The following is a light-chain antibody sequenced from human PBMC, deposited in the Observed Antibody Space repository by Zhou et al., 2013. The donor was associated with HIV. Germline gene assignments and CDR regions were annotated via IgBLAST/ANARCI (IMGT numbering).Light chain of an antibody. V-gene: IGKV1-39*01. Sequence: DIQMTQSPSSLSASVGDRVTITCRASQSISSYLNWYQQKPGKAPKLLIYAASSLQSGVPSRFSGSGSGTDFTLTISSLQPEDFATYYCQQSYSTLPFGQGPSWRSN. J-gene: IGKJ2*01. CDR3: QQSYSTLP. CDR2: AAS. CDR1: QSISSY.